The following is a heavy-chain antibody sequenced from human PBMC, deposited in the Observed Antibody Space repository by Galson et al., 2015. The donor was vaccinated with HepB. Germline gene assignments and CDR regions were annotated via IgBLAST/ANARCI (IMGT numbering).Heavy chain of an antibody. Sequence: SLRLSCAASGFTFSSYWMHWVRQVPGKGLEWVSRINSDGSSTTYADSVKGRFTISRDNAKNTLYLQMNSLRVEDTALYYCARLFRSGYSEFDYWGQGTLVTVSS. CDR2: INSDGSST. V-gene: IGHV3-74*01. CDR3: ARLFRSGYSEFDY. CDR1: GFTFSSYW. D-gene: IGHD3-22*01. J-gene: IGHJ4*02.